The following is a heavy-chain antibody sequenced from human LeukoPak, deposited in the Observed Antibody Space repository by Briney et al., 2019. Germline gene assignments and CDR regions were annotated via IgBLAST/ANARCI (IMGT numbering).Heavy chain of an antibody. V-gene: IGHV3-23*01. CDR1: GFTFSCYA. J-gene: IGHJ4*02. D-gene: IGHD2-15*01. Sequence: PGGSLRLSCAASGFTFSCYAMSWVRQAPGKGLEWVSAISGSGGSTYYPDSVKGRFTISRDNSKNTLYLQMNSLRAEDTAIYYCAKDHPRQGVTAHTPFDYWGQGTLVTVSS. CDR2: ISGSGGST. CDR3: AKDHPRQGVTAHTPFDY.